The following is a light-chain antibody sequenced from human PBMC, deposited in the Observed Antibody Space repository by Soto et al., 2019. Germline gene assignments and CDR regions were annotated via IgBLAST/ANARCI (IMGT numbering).Light chain of an antibody. Sequence: SYELTQPLSVSVALGQTARITCGGNNIGNKNVHWYQQKPGQAPVAVIYRDNNRPSGIPERLSGSNSGNTATLTISRAQAGDEADYYCQVWDSSTVVFGGGTQLTVL. V-gene: IGLV3-9*01. CDR1: NIGNKN. CDR2: RDN. J-gene: IGLJ2*01. CDR3: QVWDSSTVV.